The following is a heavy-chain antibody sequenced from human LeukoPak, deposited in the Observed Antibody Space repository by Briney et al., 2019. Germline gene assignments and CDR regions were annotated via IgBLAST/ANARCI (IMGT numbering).Heavy chain of an antibody. D-gene: IGHD6-19*01. J-gene: IGHJ4*02. Sequence: SETLSLTCTVSGGSISSTNYYWGWIRQPPGKGLEWTASIYYGGSTYYNPSLKSRVTISVDTSKNQFSLKLSSVTAADTAVYYCARRIIAVTGTVVYYFDSWGQGTLVTVSS. CDR3: ARRIIAVTGTVVYYFDS. V-gene: IGHV4-39*01. CDR1: GGSISSTNYY. CDR2: IYYGGST.